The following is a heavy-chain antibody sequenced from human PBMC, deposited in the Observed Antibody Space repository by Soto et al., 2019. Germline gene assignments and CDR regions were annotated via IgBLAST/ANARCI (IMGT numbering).Heavy chain of an antibody. CDR1: GYTFTSYC. V-gene: IGHV1-18*01. CDR3: ARVKGSGYHNWFDP. D-gene: IGHD3-22*01. Sequence: ASVKVSCNASGYTFTSYCISWGLQAPGQGLEWMGWISAYNGNTNYAQKLQGRVTMTTDTSTSTAYMELRSLRSDDTAVYYCARVKGSGYHNWFDPWGQGTLVTVSS. CDR2: ISAYNGNT. J-gene: IGHJ5*02.